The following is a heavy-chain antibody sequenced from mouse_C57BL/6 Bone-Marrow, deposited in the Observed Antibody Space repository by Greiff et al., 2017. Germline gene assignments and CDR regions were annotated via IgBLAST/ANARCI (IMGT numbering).Heavy chain of an antibody. V-gene: IGHV1-64*01. D-gene: IGHD1-1*01. J-gene: IGHJ3*01. CDR3: ARDYGSSSWFAY. CDR1: GYTFTSYW. CDR2: IHPKSGST. Sequence: VQLQQPGAELVKPGASVKLSCKASGYTFTSYWMHWVKQRPGQGLEWIGMIHPKSGSTNYNEKFKSKATLTVDKSSSTAYMQLSSLTSEDSAVYYCARDYGSSSWFAYWGQGTLVTVSA.